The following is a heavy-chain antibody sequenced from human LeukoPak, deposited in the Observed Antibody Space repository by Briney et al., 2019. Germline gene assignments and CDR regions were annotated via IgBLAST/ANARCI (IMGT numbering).Heavy chain of an antibody. CDR3: ARDILAVAGTGVPDDY. Sequence: ASVKVSCKASGYTFTGYYMHWVRQAPGQGLEWMGWINPNSGGTNYAQKFQGRVTMTRDTSISTAYMELSRLRSDDTAVYYCARDILAVAGTGVPDDYWGQGTLVTVSS. V-gene: IGHV1-2*02. CDR1: GYTFTGYY. J-gene: IGHJ4*02. D-gene: IGHD6-19*01. CDR2: INPNSGGT.